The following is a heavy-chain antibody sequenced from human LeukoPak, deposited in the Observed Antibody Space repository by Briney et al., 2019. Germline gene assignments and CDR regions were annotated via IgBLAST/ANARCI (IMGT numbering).Heavy chain of an antibody. CDR3: ARRNIGTGWSFGL. J-gene: IGHJ4*02. V-gene: IGHV3-7*01. CDR1: RFTFSNYW. CDR2: IKGDGSGK. D-gene: IGHD1/OR15-1a*01. Sequence: GGSLRLSCEGSRFTFSNYWLGWVRQAPGKGLEWVGNIKGDGSGKNYLGSVKGRFTISRDNAKASVFLQMNSLNSEDSGVYFCARRNIGTGWSFGLWGQGTLVTVSS.